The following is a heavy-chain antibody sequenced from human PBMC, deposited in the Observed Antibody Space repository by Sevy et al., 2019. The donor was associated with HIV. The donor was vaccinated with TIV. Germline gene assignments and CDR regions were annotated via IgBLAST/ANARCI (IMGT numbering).Heavy chain of an antibody. CDR3: ARDRSGYDY. CDR2: ISSSSSYT. Sequence: GGSLRLSCAASGFTFSDYYMSWIRQAPGKGLEWVSYISSSSSYTNYADSVKGRFTISRDNTKNSLYLQMNSLRAEDTAVYYCARDRSGYDYWGQGTLVTVSS. D-gene: IGHD5-12*01. V-gene: IGHV3-11*06. J-gene: IGHJ4*02. CDR1: GFTFSDYY.